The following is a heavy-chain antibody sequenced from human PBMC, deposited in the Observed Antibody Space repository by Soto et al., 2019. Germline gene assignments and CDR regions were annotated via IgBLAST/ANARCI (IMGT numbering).Heavy chain of an antibody. CDR2: IIPIFGTA. CDR1: GGTFSSYA. D-gene: IGHD6-13*01. Sequence: ASVKVSCKASGGTFSSYAISWVRQAPGQGLEWMGGIIPIFGTANYAQKFQGRVTITADESTSTAYMELSSLRSEDTAVYYCAGRYSSSWPRNYYYYYYGMDVWGQGTTVTVSS. J-gene: IGHJ6*02. V-gene: IGHV1-69*13. CDR3: AGRYSSSWPRNYYYYYYGMDV.